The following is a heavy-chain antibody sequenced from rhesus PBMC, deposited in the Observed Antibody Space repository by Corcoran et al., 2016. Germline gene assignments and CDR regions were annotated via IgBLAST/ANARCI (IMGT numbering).Heavy chain of an antibody. V-gene: IGHV4S9*01. CDR2: IYGNSAST. Sequence: QVQLQESGPGLVKPSETLSLTCAVSGGSISDYYSWNWFRQPPVTGLEWIGNIYGNSASTYYNPSLKSRVTISKDTSKNQFFLKLSSVTAADTAVYYCARDNWNDVGAFDYWGQGVLVTVSS. D-gene: IGHD1-7*02. CDR1: GGSISDYYS. CDR3: ARDNWNDVGAFDY. J-gene: IGHJ4*01.